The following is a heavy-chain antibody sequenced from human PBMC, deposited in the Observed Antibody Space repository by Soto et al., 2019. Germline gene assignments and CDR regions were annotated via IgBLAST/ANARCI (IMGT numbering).Heavy chain of an antibody. Sequence: ASVKVSCKASGYTFTGYYMHWVRQAPGQGLEWMGWINPNSGGTNHAQKFQGWVTMTRDTSISTAYMELSRLRSDDTAVYYCARDSLGCSGGSCYSGNWFDPWGQGTLVTVSS. CDR2: INPNSGGT. V-gene: IGHV1-2*04. J-gene: IGHJ5*02. CDR1: GYTFTGYY. CDR3: ARDSLGCSGGSCYSGNWFDP. D-gene: IGHD2-15*01.